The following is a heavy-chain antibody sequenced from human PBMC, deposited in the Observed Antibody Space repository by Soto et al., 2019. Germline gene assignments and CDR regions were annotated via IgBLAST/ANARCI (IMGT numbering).Heavy chain of an antibody. CDR2: INWEDDK. CDR3: VRGEVPSTMVMFFDY. V-gene: IGHV2-70*20. Sequence: GSGPTLVNPTQTLTLTCSFSGFSLTTLGMSVSWVRQPPGKALKWLALINWEDDKYCRPSLETRLTISKDTSTNRVLLTMTKLDPADTATYYCVRGEVPSTMVMFFDYWGQGALVTVSS. CDR1: GFSLTTLGMS. D-gene: IGHD3-10*01. J-gene: IGHJ4*02.